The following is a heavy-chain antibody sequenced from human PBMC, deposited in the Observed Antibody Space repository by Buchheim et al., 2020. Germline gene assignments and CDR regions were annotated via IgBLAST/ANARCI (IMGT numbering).Heavy chain of an antibody. D-gene: IGHD4-11*01. CDR2: INPNSGGT. J-gene: IGHJ6*02. Sequence: QVQLVQSGAEVKKPGASVMVSCKASGYTFSGYYMHWVRQAPGQGLEWMGRINPNSGGTKYAQRFQGRVTMTRDTSISTAYMELGRLISDDTAVYYCARDRDYSEFGYYYYGMDVWGQGTT. V-gene: IGHV1-2*06. CDR3: ARDRDYSEFGYYYYGMDV. CDR1: GYTFSGYY.